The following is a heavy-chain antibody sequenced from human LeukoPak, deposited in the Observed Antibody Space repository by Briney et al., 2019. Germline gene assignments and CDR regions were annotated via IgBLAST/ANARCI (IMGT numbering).Heavy chain of an antibody. CDR3: ASSRYGSSSDY. J-gene: IGHJ4*02. D-gene: IGHD6-6*01. CDR2: IKQDGSEK. V-gene: IGHV3-7*01. CDR1: GFTFSSYW. Sequence: GGSLRLSCAASGFTFSSYWMSWVRQAPGKGLEWVANIKQDGSEKYYVDSVKGRFTISRDNAKNSLYLQMNSLRAEDTAVYYCASSRYGSSSDYWGQGTLVTVSS.